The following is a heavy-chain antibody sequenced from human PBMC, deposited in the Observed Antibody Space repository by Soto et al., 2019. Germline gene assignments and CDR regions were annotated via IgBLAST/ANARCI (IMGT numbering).Heavy chain of an antibody. CDR1: GFTFSSYA. CDR2: VRNGGDST. D-gene: IGHD3-10*01. J-gene: IGHJ3*01. CDR3: AKGSRGSFDV. V-gene: IGHV3-23*01. Sequence: GGSLRLSCAASGFTFSSYAMSWVRQSPGKGLEWVSVVRNGGDSTYYADSVKGRFTISRDNSKDTLYLQMNSLRAEDTAVYYCAKGSRGSFDVWGQGTMVTVSS.